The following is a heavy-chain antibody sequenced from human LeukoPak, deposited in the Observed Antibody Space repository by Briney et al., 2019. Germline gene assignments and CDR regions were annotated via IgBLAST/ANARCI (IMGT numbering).Heavy chain of an antibody. CDR2: IYSGGTT. CDR3: ASLEGGPSDGR. V-gene: IGHV3-53*01. Sequence: GGSLRLSCEVSGFPVRSRYMTWVRQPPGKGLECVAVIYSGGTTYHIDSVKGRFTISRDISKSTMYLEMNNLGVEDTATYYCASLEGGPSDGRWGQGTLVIVSS. J-gene: IGHJ4*02. D-gene: IGHD3-3*01. CDR1: GFPVRSRY.